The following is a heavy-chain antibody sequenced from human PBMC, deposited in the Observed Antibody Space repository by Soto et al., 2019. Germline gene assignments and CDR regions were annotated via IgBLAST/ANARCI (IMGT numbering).Heavy chain of an antibody. CDR2: MYYSGST. CDR1: GGSISSYY. V-gene: IGHV4-59*01. Sequence: QVQLQESGPGLVKPSETLSLTCTVSGGSISSYYWSWIRQSPGKGLEWIGYMYYSGSTNYTPSLKSRVTISIDTSRNQFSLKLSSVTAADTAVYYCARGTFGVVKDWGQGTLFTVSS. D-gene: IGHD3-3*01. CDR3: ARGTFGVVKD. J-gene: IGHJ4*02.